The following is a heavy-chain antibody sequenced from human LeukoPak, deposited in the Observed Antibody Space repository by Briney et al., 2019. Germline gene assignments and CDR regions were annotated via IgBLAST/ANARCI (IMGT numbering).Heavy chain of an antibody. Sequence: GGSLRLSCAASGFTFSSYWMNWVRQAPGKGLVWVSRIASDGSSTTYADSVKGRFSISRDNAKNTLYLQMNSLRAEDTAVYYCAKEPVSYYYDSSGYYRGGFWDYWGQGTLVTVSS. CDR2: IASDGSST. CDR3: AKEPVSYYYDSSGYYRGGFWDY. CDR1: GFTFSSYW. D-gene: IGHD3-22*01. V-gene: IGHV3-74*01. J-gene: IGHJ4*02.